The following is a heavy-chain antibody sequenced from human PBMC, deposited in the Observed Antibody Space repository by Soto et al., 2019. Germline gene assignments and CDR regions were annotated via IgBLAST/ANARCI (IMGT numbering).Heavy chain of an antibody. CDR1: GFTFSSYA. V-gene: IGHV3-23*01. CDR2: ISGSGGST. J-gene: IGHJ6*02. CDR3: AKGRGAAGNKYYYYYYGMDV. D-gene: IGHD6-13*01. Sequence: GGFLRLSCAASGFTFSSYAMSWVRQAPGKGLEWVSAISGSGGSTYYADSVKGRFTISRDNSKNTLYLQMNSLRAEDTAVYYCAKGRGAAGNKYYYYYYGMDVWGQGTTVTVSS.